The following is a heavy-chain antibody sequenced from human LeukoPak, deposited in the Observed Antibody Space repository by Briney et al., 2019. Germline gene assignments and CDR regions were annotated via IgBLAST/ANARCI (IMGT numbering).Heavy chain of an antibody. CDR3: ARRPLHLGELSSYYFDY. CDR1: GYSISSGHY. D-gene: IGHD3-16*02. J-gene: IGHJ4*02. CDR2: IYYSGST. Sequence: PSETLSLTCAVSGYSISSGHYWGWIRQPPGKGLEWIGTIYYSGSTYYNPSLKSRVTISVYTSKNQFSLKLSSVTAADTAVYYCARRPLHLGELSSYYFDYWGQRTLVTVSS. V-gene: IGHV4-38-2*01.